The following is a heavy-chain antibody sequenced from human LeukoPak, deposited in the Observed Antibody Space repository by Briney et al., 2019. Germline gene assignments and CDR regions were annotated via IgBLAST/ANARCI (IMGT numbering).Heavy chain of an antibody. CDR2: IYYSVS. CDR1: GGSINGYY. D-gene: IGHD4-11*01. V-gene: IGHV4-59*08. Sequence: SETLSLTCTVSGGSINGYYWSWIRQPPGKGLEWIGYIYYSVSNYNPSLKSRVSTSVDTSKNQLSLKLNSVTAADTAVYYCARHAVPYSANDAFDVWGQGTVVTVSS. J-gene: IGHJ3*01. CDR3: ARHAVPYSANDAFDV.